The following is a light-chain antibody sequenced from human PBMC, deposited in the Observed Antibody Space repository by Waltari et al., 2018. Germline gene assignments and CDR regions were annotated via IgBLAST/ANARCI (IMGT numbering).Light chain of an antibody. CDR2: AAS. CDR1: QSASTY. V-gene: IGKV1-8*01. CDR3: QQYYDYQRS. J-gene: IGKJ1*01. Sequence: AIRMTQSPSSLSASTGDRVTITCRARQSASTYLAWYQQKPGKAPKLLIYAASTLQRGVPLRFSGSGSGTDFTLSISCLQSEDFATYYCQQYYDYQRSFGQGTKVEIK.